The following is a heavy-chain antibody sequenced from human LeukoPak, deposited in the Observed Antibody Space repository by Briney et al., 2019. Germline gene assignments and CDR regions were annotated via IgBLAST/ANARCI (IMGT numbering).Heavy chain of an antibody. Sequence: GGSLRLSCAASGFTFSSYAMHWVRQAPGKGLEWVSYISSSGSTIYYADSVKGRFTISRDNAKNSLYLQMNSLRAEDTAVYYCAREDYYGSGTRAFDPWGQGTLVTVSS. J-gene: IGHJ5*02. D-gene: IGHD3-10*01. V-gene: IGHV3-48*04. CDR3: AREDYYGSGTRAFDP. CDR2: ISSSGSTI. CDR1: GFTFSSYA.